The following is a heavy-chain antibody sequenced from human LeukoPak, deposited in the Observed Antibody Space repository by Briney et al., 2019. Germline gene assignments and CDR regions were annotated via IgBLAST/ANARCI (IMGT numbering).Heavy chain of an antibody. V-gene: IGHV3-66*01. CDR3: AKDLLSGSQFTDGD. J-gene: IGHJ4*02. Sequence: PGGSLRLSCAASGFTVSSNYMSWVRQAPGKGLEWVSVIYSGGSTYYADSVKGRFNISRDNSKNTLYLQMNSLRAEDTAVYYCAKDLLSGSQFTDGDWGQGTLVTVSS. D-gene: IGHD1-26*01. CDR2: IYSGGST. CDR1: GFTVSSNY.